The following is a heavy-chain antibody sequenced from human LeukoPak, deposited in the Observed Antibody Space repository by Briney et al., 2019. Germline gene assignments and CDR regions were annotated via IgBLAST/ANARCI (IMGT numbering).Heavy chain of an antibody. Sequence: SETLSLTCTVSGGSISSSSYYWGWIRQPPGKGLEWIGSIYYSGTTYYNPSLKSRVTISVDTSKNQFSLKLSSVTAADTAVYYCARAGYYDSSGYSVNHDAFDIWGQGTMVTVSS. J-gene: IGHJ3*02. D-gene: IGHD3-22*01. CDR2: IYYSGTT. V-gene: IGHV4-39*07. CDR3: ARAGYYDSSGYSVNHDAFDI. CDR1: GGSISSSSYY.